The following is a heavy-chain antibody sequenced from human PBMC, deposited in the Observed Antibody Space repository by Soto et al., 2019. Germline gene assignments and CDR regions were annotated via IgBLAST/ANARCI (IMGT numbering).Heavy chain of an antibody. D-gene: IGHD3-22*01. Sequence: QVQLQESGPGLVKPSQTLSLTCSVSGGSISGGSYQWSWIRQHPGKGLEWIGYISSSGSTSYNPSLTSLVTMSIDTSQNHFSLTLTSVTAADTAVYYCARDFPYLYDRRGYYGPNWFDPWGQGTLVTVSS. CDR3: ARDFPYLYDRRGYYGPNWFDP. CDR2: ISSSGST. V-gene: IGHV4-31*01. J-gene: IGHJ5*02. CDR1: GGSISGGSYQ.